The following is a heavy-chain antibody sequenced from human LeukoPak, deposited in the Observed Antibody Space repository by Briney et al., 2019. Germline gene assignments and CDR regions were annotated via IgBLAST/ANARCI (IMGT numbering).Heavy chain of an antibody. CDR2: IKQDGSQK. CDR3: ARDGQLWPDGFDY. Sequence: GGSVRLFCAASGFPFSSYWMSWVRQAPGKGLEWVANIKQDGSQKYYVDSVKGRFTISRDNAKNSLYLQMNSLRAEDTAVYYCARDGQLWPDGFDYWGQGTLVTVSS. CDR1: GFPFSSYW. D-gene: IGHD5-18*01. V-gene: IGHV3-7*05. J-gene: IGHJ4*02.